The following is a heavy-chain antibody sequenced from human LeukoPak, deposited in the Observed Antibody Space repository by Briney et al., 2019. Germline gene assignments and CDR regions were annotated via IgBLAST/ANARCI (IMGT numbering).Heavy chain of an antibody. CDR3: ASCSSTSCRPYYYYYGMDV. V-gene: IGHV1-69*06. CDR2: IIPIFGTA. CDR1: GGTFSSYA. Sequence: ASVKVPCKASGGTFSSYAISWVRQAPGQGLEWMGGIIPIFGTANYAQKFQGRVTITADKSTSTAYMELSSLRSEDTAVYYCASCSSTSCRPYYYYYGMDVWGKGTTVTVSS. D-gene: IGHD2-2*01. J-gene: IGHJ6*04.